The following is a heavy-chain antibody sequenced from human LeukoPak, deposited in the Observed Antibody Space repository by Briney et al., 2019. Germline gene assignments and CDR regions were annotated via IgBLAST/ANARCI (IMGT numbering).Heavy chain of an antibody. Sequence: PGGSLRLSCAASGFTFADYTMHWVRQAPGKGLEWVSLIRWDGGRTYYADSMKGRITISRDNSKNSLYLQMNSLRTDDTALYFCARDMVHIAVAGGLGIIDVWGKGTTVTVSS. CDR3: ARDMVHIAVAGGLGIIDV. J-gene: IGHJ6*04. CDR2: IRWDGGRT. D-gene: IGHD6-19*01. CDR1: GFTFADYT. V-gene: IGHV3-43*01.